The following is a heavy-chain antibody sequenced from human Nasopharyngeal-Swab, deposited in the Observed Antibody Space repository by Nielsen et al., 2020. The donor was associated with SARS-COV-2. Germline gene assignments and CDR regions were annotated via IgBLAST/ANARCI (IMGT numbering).Heavy chain of an antibody. V-gene: IGHV3-30-3*01. Sequence: GESLKISCAASGFIFSTYAMHWGRQAPGKGLEWVALISYDGSSNYYAHSVKGRFTISRDNSKNTLYLQMNSLRGEDTAVYYCARPARRGLNWFDPWGQGTLVTVSS. CDR2: ISYDGSSN. CDR1: GFIFSTYA. D-gene: IGHD3-22*01. CDR3: ARPARRGLNWFDP. J-gene: IGHJ5*02.